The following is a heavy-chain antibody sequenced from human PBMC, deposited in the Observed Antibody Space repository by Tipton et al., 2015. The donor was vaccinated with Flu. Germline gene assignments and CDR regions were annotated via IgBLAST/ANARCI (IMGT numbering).Heavy chain of an antibody. D-gene: IGHD2/OR15-2a*01. CDR2: INEDGSTT. CDR1: EFTFSNHG. V-gene: IGHV3-7*01. J-gene: IGHJ4*02. CDR3: AIFKNPGH. Sequence: SLRLSCAASEFTFSNHGFHWVRQAPGKGLEWVANINEDGSTTYYLGSVRGRFTISRDNARNSVFLQMNSLRVEDTALYYCAIFKNPGHWGQGTLVTVSS.